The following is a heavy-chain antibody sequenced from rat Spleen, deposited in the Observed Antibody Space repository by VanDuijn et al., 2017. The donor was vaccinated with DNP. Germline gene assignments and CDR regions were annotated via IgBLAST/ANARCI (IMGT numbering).Heavy chain of an antibody. CDR2: ITSSGGGT. CDR3: ATSSYYGYDYGFGY. J-gene: IGHJ3*01. D-gene: IGHD1-7*01. V-gene: IGHV5-20*01. CDR1: GFTFSDYN. Sequence: EVQLVESGGGLVQPGRSLKLSCAASGFTFSDYNMAWVRQAPKKGLEWVASITSSGGGTSYRDSVKGRFTISRDNAKSSLYLQMDSLRTEDTATYYCATSSYYGYDYGFGYWGQGTLVTVSS.